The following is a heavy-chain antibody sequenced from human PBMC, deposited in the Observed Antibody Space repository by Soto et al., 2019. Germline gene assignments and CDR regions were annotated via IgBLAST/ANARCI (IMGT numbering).Heavy chain of an antibody. J-gene: IGHJ4*02. CDR1: GFTFSAFW. CDR3: ATDILDY. CDR2: INPDGTDK. V-gene: IGHV3-7*05. Sequence: GGSLRLSCAGSGFTFSAFWMSWVRQAPGKRLEWVANINPDGTDKFYVDSVEGRFSISRDNAYHSVYLQMNSLRAEDTAIYYCATDILDYWGQGTSVTVSS.